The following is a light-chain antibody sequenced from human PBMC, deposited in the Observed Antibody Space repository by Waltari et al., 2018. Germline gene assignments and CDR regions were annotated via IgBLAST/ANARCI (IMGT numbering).Light chain of an antibody. V-gene: IGKV3-20*01. CDR1: QSVSSNY. CDR2: GAS. CDR3: QQYDISSWT. Sequence: DIVLTQSPGTLSLSPGERATLSCRASQSVSSNYLAWYQQKPGQAPRLLIHGASTRATGIPDRFTGSGSGTDFTLTISRLEPEDSAVYYCQQYDISSWTFGQGTKVEIK. J-gene: IGKJ1*01.